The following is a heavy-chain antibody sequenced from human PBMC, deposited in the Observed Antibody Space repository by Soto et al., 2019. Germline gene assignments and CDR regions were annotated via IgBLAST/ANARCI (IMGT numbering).Heavy chain of an antibody. CDR3: ARGGILRQNWFDP. CDR2: INPNSGGT. J-gene: IGHJ5*02. Sequence: ASVKVSCKASGYTFTGYYMHWVRQAPGQGLEWMGWINPNSGGTNYAQKFQGRVTMTRDTSISTAYMELSRLRSDDTAVYYCARGGILRQNWFDPWVQGTLVTVSS. V-gene: IGHV1-2*02. CDR1: GYTFTGYY. D-gene: IGHD1-26*01.